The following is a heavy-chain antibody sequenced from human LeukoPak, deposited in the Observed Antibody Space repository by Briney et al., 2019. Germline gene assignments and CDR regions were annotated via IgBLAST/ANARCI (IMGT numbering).Heavy chain of an antibody. J-gene: IGHJ6*03. Sequence: GPSVKVSCKASGYTFISYGITWVRQAPGQGLKWMGWISPYTTKTNYAQSLQGRVTMTTDTSTSTAYMELGSLRSDDTAVYYCAREGGVGPTAPPDYYSYQMDVWGKGTTVTVSS. V-gene: IGHV1-18*01. D-gene: IGHD1-26*01. CDR3: AREGGVGPTAPPDYYSYQMDV. CDR2: ISPYTTKT. CDR1: GYTFISYG.